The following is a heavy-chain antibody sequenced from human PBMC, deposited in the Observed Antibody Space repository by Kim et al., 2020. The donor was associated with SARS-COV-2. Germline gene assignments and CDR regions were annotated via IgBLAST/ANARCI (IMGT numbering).Heavy chain of an antibody. V-gene: IGHV3-30-3*01. D-gene: IGHD3-22*01. CDR1: GFTFSSYA. CDR3: ASTFGVYYYDSSGYPFDY. CDR2: ISYDGSNK. J-gene: IGHJ4*02. Sequence: GGSLRLSCAASGFTFSSYAMHWVRQAPGKGLEWVAVISYDGSNKYYADSVKGRFTISRDNSKNTLYLQMNSLRAEDTAVYYCASTFGVYYYDSSGYPFDYWGQGTLVTVSS.